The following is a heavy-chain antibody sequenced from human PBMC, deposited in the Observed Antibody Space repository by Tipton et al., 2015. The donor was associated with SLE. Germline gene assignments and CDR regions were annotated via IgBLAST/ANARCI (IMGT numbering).Heavy chain of an antibody. J-gene: IGHJ4*02. Sequence: TLSLTCNVSGASISSSDYSWGWMRQPPGEGLEWIGTIYYNGGTHSNPSLKSRVIMSLDTSKNQFSLRLSSVTAADTAVYYCARQRDMGGYSNQLLDYWGPGILVTVSS. CDR1: GASISSSDYS. D-gene: IGHD4-11*01. V-gene: IGHV4-39*07. CDR2: IYYNGGT. CDR3: ARQRDMGGYSNQLLDY.